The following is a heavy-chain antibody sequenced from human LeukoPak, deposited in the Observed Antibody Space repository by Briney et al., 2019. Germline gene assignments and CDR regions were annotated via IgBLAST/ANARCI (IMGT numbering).Heavy chain of an antibody. CDR2: IKEDGSQE. D-gene: IGHD4-17*01. Sequence: GGSLRLSCAASGFTFSDYWMSWVRQAPGKGLEWVAIIKEDGSQEYYVDSVKGRFTLSRDNAKNSLYLQMNSLRAEDTAVYYCARDRRTMTTCDYWGQGSLVTVSS. V-gene: IGHV3-7*01. CDR1: GFTFSDYW. CDR3: ARDRRTMTTCDY. J-gene: IGHJ4*02.